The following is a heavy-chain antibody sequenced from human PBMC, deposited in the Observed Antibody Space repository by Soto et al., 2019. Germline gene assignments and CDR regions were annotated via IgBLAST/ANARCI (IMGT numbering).Heavy chain of an antibody. D-gene: IGHD2-21*01. CDR3: ARDIASYAYGEGY. CDR1: GGSINSYW. Sequence: SETLSLTCTVSGGSINSYWWSWIRQPAGKGLEWIGRVYSSGTTDYNPSLNSRATMSVETSKNQFSLKLSSVTAADTAVYYCARDIASYAYGEGYWGQGLQVTAS. CDR2: VYSSGTT. V-gene: IGHV4-4*07. J-gene: IGHJ4*02.